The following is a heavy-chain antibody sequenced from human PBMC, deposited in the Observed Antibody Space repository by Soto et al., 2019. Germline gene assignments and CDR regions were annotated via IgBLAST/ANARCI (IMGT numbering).Heavy chain of an antibody. D-gene: IGHD2-2*01. CDR1: GFTFGDYA. CDR3: TRDSTLRRGYYFDY. CDR2: IRSKAYGGTT. J-gene: IGHJ4*02. Sequence: PGGSLRLSCTASGFTFGDYAMSWVRQAPGKGLEWVGFIRSKAYGGTTEYAASVKGRFTISRDDSKSIAYLQMNSLKTEDTAVYYCTRDSTLRRGYYFDYWGQGTLVTVSS. V-gene: IGHV3-49*04.